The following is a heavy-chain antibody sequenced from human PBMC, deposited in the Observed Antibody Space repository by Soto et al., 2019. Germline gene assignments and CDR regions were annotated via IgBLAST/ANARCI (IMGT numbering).Heavy chain of an antibody. CDR3: AQRLGSRGSFDS. CDR1: GFSLTTSGVG. Sequence: GSCPTLVNPKETLTLTCSFSGFSLTTSGVGVGWIRQPPGKAPEWLALIYWNGDKRYSPSLKSRLTITKDTSKKQVVLTMTNMDPVDTATYYCAQRLGSRGSFDSWGQGSLVTVSS. CDR2: IYWNGDK. J-gene: IGHJ4*02. D-gene: IGHD6-25*01. V-gene: IGHV2-5*01.